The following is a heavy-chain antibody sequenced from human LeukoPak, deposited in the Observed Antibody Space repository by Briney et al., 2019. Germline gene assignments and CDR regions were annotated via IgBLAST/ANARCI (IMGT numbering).Heavy chain of an antibody. J-gene: IGHJ4*02. V-gene: IGHV4-59*08. CDR2: IYYSGST. D-gene: IGHD3-3*02. CDR1: GGSISSYY. CDR3: ARIHFRYYFDY. Sequence: SETLSLTCTVSGGSISSYYWNWIRQPPGKGLEWIGYIYYSGSTNYNPSLKSRVTISVDTSKNQFSLKLTSVTAADTAVYYCARIHFRYYFDYWGQGTLVTVSS.